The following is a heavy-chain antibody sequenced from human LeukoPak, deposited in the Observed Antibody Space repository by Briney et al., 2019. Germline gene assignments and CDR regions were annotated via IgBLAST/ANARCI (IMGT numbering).Heavy chain of an antibody. J-gene: IGHJ6*02. V-gene: IGHV3-7*01. CDR2: IKEDGSEK. Sequence: GGSLRLSCAASGFTFSRYWMTWVRQAPGKGLEWVANIKEDGSEKYYVDSVEGRFTISRDNAKKSLYLQTNSLRAEDTAVYYCAREITYYGMDVWGQGTTVTVSS. CDR3: AREITYYGMDV. D-gene: IGHD3-16*01. CDR1: GFTFSRYW.